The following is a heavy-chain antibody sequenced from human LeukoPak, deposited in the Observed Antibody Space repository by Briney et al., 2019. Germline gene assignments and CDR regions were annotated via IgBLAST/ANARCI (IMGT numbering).Heavy chain of an antibody. Sequence: PSETLSLTCAVYGGSFSGYYWSWIRQPPGKGLEWIGEINHSGSTNNNPTLKSRVTISVDTSKNQFSLKQSSVTAADTAVYYCARGRGAGSGSYIYWGQGTLVTVSS. D-gene: IGHD1-26*01. J-gene: IGHJ4*02. V-gene: IGHV4-34*01. CDR3: ARGRGAGSGSYIY. CDR2: INHSGST. CDR1: GGSFSGYY.